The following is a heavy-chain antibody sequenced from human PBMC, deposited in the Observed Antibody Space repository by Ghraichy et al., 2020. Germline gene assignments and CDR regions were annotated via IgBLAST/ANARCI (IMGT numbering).Heavy chain of an antibody. V-gene: IGHV3-23*01. J-gene: IGHJ3*02. Sequence: GGSLRLSCAASGFTFSSSAMTWVRQAPGKGLEWVSCIEGSGGTTYYANSVRGRFTISTDNSKNTLYLQMNSLRAEDTAVYYCAKDTGGSCYHALDIWGQGTMVTVSS. CDR3: AKDTGGSCYHALDI. D-gene: IGHD2-15*01. CDR2: IEGSGGTT. CDR1: GFTFSSSA.